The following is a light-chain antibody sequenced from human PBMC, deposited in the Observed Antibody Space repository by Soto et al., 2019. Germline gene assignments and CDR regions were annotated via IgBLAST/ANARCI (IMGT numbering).Light chain of an antibody. Sequence: EIVLTQSPGTLSLSPGERATLSCRASQSMSNNYLAWYQQKPGQAPSLLIADASRMATGIPDRFSGSGSGTDFTLTISRLEPEDFAVYYCQQCARSPLTFGQGTKVEMK. CDR1: QSMSNNY. CDR3: QQCARSPLT. CDR2: DAS. V-gene: IGKV3-20*01. J-gene: IGKJ1*01.